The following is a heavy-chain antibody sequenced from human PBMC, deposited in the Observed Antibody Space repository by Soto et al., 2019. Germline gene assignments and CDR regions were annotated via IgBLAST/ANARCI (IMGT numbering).Heavy chain of an antibody. CDR3: AIDANGFDP. CDR1: GYTFTSYG. V-gene: IGHV1-18*01. J-gene: IGHJ5*02. Sequence: ASVKVSCKASGYTFTSYGISWVRQAPGQGLEWMGWISAYNGNTNYAQKLQGRVTLTTDTSTSTAYMELRSLRFECTAVYFCAIDANGFDPLGHGTLFTVSS. CDR2: ISAYNGNT.